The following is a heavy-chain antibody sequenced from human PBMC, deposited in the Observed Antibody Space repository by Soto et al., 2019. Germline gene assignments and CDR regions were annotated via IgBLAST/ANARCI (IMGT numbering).Heavy chain of an antibody. CDR1: GFAFSSYA. CDR2: ISSNGGST. J-gene: IGHJ5*02. CDR3: VRVAAAGP. V-gene: IGHV3-64D*06. Sequence: GGSLRLSCAASGFAFSSYAMHWVRQAPGKGLKYVSAISSNGGSTYYADSVKGRFTISRDNSKNTLYLQMSSLRAEDTAVYYCVRVAAAGPWGQGTLVTVSS. D-gene: IGHD6-13*01.